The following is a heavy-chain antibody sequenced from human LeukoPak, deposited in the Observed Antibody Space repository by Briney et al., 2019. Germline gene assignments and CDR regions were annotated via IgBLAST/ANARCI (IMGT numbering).Heavy chain of an antibody. CDR3: ARGQVYDSRGFYMYYFDY. CDR2: IYYSGST. D-gene: IGHD3-22*01. CDR1: GGSISSGGYY. Sequence: SQTLSLTCTVSGGSISSGGYYWSWIRQHPGKGLEWTGYIYYSGSTYYNPSLKSRLTISVDTSKNQFSLKLSSVTAADTAVYYCARGQVYDSRGFYMYYFDYWGQGTLVTVSS. J-gene: IGHJ4*02. V-gene: IGHV4-31*03.